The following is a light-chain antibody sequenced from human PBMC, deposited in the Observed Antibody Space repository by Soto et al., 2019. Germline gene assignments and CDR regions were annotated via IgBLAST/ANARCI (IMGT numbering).Light chain of an antibody. V-gene: IGKV3-15*01. J-gene: IGKJ5*01. CDR2: GAS. Sequence: IVMTQSPATLSLSPGERATLSCRASQGVDSYLAWYQHKPGQAPRLLIYGASTRATDIPARFSGSGSGTEFTVTITNVQSEAVAVYYCQQCSDWPLFTFGQGTLLEIK. CDR1: QGVDSY. CDR3: QQCSDWPLFT.